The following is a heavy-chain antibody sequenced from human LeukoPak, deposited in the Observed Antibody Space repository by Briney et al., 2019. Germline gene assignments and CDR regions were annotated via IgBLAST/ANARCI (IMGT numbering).Heavy chain of an antibody. CDR2: INHSGST. V-gene: IGHV4-34*01. Sequence: SETLSLTCAVYGGSFSGYYWRWIRQPPGKGLEWMGEINHSGSTNYNPSLKSRVTISVDTSKNQFSLKLSSVTAADTAVYYCARVFCSGGSCKPYYFDYWGQGTLVTVSS. CDR1: GGSFSGYY. D-gene: IGHD2-15*01. J-gene: IGHJ4*02. CDR3: ARVFCSGGSCKPYYFDY.